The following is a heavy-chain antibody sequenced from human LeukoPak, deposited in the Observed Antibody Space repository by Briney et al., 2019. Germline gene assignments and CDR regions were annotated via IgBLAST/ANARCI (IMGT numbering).Heavy chain of an antibody. V-gene: IGHV4-38-2*02. CDR2: IYHSGST. Sequence: SETLSLTCTVSGYSINSDYYWGWIRQPPGKGLEWIGSIYHSGSTYYNPSLKSRVTISVDTSKNQFSLKLSSVTAADTAVYYCARHLIAAAGTFDYWGQGTLVTVSS. CDR3: ARHLIAAAGTFDY. J-gene: IGHJ4*02. D-gene: IGHD6-13*01. CDR1: GYSINSDYY.